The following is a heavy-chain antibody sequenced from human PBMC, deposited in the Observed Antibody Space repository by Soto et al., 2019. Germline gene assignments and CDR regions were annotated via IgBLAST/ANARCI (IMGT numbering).Heavy chain of an antibody. J-gene: IGHJ3*02. CDR2: IKILSDVGAS. D-gene: IGHD6-19*01. CDR3: ATEMRNTSGWYGAFDT. Sequence: WGSLRLSCSRSRFSLINSWMDWVRQAPGKGLEWVGRIKILSDVGASDYSEPVKGRFTISRDDSKNTLYLQVNSLKNEDKAVYYCATEMRNTSGWYGAFDTWGQGPMVNVS. CDR1: RFSLINSW. V-gene: IGHV3-15*01.